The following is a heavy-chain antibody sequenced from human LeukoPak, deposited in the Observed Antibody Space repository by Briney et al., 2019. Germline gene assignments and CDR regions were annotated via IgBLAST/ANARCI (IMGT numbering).Heavy chain of an antibody. J-gene: IGHJ4*02. V-gene: IGHV3-33*01. CDR3: VTTVTAGEFDY. CDR2: IWYDGSNK. Sequence: GRSLRLSCAASGFTLSSYGMHWVRQAPGKGLEWVAVIWYDGSNKYYADSVKGRFTISRDNSKNTLYLQMNSLRAEDTAVYYCVTTVTAGEFDYWGQGTLVTVSS. CDR1: GFTLSSYG. D-gene: IGHD4-17*01.